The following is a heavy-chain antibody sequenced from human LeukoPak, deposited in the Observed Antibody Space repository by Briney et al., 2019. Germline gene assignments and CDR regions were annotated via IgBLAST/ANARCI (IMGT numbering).Heavy chain of an antibody. D-gene: IGHD2/OR15-2a*01. Sequence: SETLSLTCTVSVGSISNYYWNCIRQPPGKGLEWIGYISYSGSTNYNPSLKSRVTISVDTSKNQFSLKLSSGTAAGTTLLYFAGSFNYYYYYMDVWSKATSVTVSS. CDR1: VGSISNYY. CDR3: AGSFNYYYYYMDV. V-gene: IGHV4-59*01. J-gene: IGHJ6*03. CDR2: ISYSGST.